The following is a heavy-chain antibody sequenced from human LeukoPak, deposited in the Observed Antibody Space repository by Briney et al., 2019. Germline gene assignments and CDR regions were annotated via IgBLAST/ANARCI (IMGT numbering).Heavy chain of an antibody. CDR3: ARVVAAAHNWFDP. Sequence: ASVKVSCKASGGTFSSYAISWVRQAPGQGLEWMGGIIPIFGTANYAQKFQGRVTMTRNTSISTAYMELSSLRSEDTAVYYCARVVAAAHNWFDPWGQGTLVTVSS. J-gene: IGHJ5*02. CDR1: GGTFSSYA. CDR2: IIPIFGTA. V-gene: IGHV1-69*05. D-gene: IGHD6-13*01.